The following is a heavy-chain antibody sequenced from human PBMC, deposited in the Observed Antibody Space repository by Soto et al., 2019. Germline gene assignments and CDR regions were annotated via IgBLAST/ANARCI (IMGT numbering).Heavy chain of an antibody. Sequence: PSETPSLTCTVSGGSISSYYWSWIRQPPGKGLEWIGYIYYSGSTNYNPSLKSRVTISVDTSKNQFSLKLSSVTAADTAVYYCASYSSGWYDVSYWGQGTLVTVS. D-gene: IGHD6-19*01. CDR3: ASYSSGWYDVSY. CDR2: IYYSGST. V-gene: IGHV4-59*08. CDR1: GGSISSYY. J-gene: IGHJ4*02.